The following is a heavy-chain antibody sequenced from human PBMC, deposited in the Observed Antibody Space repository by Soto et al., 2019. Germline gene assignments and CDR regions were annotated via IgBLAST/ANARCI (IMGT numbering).Heavy chain of an antibody. CDR3: AKDSLGDYYYYGLDV. J-gene: IGHJ6*02. CDR1: GFTFSRFA. V-gene: IGHV3-23*01. D-gene: IGHD2-15*01. CDR2: IGGSGGTT. Sequence: EVQLLESGGGLVQPGGSLRLSCAASGFTFSRFAMNWVRQAPGKGLEWVSGIGGSGGTTYYADSVKGRFTISRDNSKNTLFLQMNSLRAKDTAVYYCAKDSLGDYYYYGLDVWGQGTTVTVSS.